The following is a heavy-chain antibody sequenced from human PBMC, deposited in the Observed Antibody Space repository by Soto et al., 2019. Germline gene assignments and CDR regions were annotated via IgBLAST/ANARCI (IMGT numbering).Heavy chain of an antibody. J-gene: IGHJ3*02. CDR3: ARVTRFPDAFDI. CDR1: GGSFGTSY. CDR2: INHNGDS. V-gene: IGHV4-34*01. Sequence: QVHLQQWGAGLLKPSETLSLTCGVYGGSFGTSYWAWIRQSPEKGLEWIGEINHNGDSNYNPSLKMLVTISLDMSENPFSLKLTPVAAADTAVYYCARVTRFPDAFDIWGQGTPVIVSS.